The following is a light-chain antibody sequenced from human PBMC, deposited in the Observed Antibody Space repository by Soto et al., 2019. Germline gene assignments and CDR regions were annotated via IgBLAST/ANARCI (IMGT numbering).Light chain of an antibody. CDR2: EVS. CDR1: SSDVGGYNY. J-gene: IGLJ1*01. CDR3: SSYAGSLFV. V-gene: IGLV2-8*01. Sequence: SVLTQPPSPSGAPGQSVTISCTGTSSDVGGYNYVSWYQQHPGKAPKLMIYEVSKRPSGVPDRFSGSKSGNTASLTVSGLQAEDEADYYCSSYAGSLFVFGTGTKV.